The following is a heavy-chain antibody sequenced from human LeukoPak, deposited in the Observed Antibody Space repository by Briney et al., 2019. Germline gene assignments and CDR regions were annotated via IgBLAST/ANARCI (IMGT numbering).Heavy chain of an antibody. CDR3: ARGRSKPVPMYYYYYMDV. CDR1: GGSFSGYY. D-gene: IGHD2-2*01. V-gene: IGHV4-34*01. J-gene: IGHJ6*03. CDR2: INHSGST. Sequence: SETLSLTCAVYGGSFSGYYWSWIRQPPGKGLEWIGEINHSGSTNYNPSLKSRVTISVDTSKNQFSLKLSSVTAADTAVYYCARGRSKPVPMYYYYYMDVWGKGTTVTVSS.